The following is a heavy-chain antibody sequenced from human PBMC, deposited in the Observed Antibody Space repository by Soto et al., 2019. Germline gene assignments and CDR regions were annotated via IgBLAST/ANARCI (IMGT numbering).Heavy chain of an antibody. CDR1: GGSISSYY. J-gene: IGHJ4*02. Sequence: PSETLSLTCTVSGGSISSYYWSWIRQPPGKGLEWIDYIYYSGSTNYSPSLRSRVTISVDTSKNQFSVKLSSVTAADTAVYYCARLQYPPLRADYSGQGTLVTVSS. CDR2: IYYSGST. V-gene: IGHV4-59*08. CDR3: ARLQYPPLRADY. D-gene: IGHD2-2*02.